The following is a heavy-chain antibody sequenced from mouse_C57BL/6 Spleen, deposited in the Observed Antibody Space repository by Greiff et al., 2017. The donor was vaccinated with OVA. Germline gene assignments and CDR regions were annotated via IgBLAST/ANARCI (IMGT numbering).Heavy chain of an antibody. V-gene: IGHV1-82*01. CDR3: ARQRGSRYAMDY. CDR1: GYAFSSSW. CDR2: IYPGDGDT. J-gene: IGHJ4*01. Sequence: QVQLQQSGPELVKPGASVKISCKASGYAFSSSWMNWVKQRPGKGLEWIGRIYPGDGDTNYNGKFKGKATLTADKSSSTAYMQLSSLTSEDSAVYFCARQRGSRYAMDYWGQGTSVTVSS.